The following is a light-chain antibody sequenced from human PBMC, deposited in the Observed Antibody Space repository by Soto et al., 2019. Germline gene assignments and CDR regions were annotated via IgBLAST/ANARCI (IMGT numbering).Light chain of an antibody. CDR2: DVS. CDR1: SSDVGGYSY. Sequence: QSVLTQPASVSGSPGQSIAISCTGTSSDVGGYSYVSWYQQQPGKAPKLVILDVSNRPSGVSDRISGSKSGNTASLTISGLQTEDEADYYCASYTTSCTYVFGTGTKVTVL. J-gene: IGLJ1*01. V-gene: IGLV2-14*01. CDR3: ASYTTSCTYV.